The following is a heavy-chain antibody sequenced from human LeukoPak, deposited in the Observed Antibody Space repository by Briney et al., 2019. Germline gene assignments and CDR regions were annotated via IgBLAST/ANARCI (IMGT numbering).Heavy chain of an antibody. CDR2: ISGSGGST. D-gene: IGHD3-10*01. Sequence: GGSLRLACAASGFTFSSCAMSWVRQAAGKGLGWVSAISGSGGSTYYADSVNGWFTISRDNSKNTLYLRMTSMRPEETGVYNCAKDRRFGESSFDYWGQGTLVTVSS. CDR3: AKDRRFGESSFDY. CDR1: GFTFSSCA. J-gene: IGHJ4*02. V-gene: IGHV3-23*01.